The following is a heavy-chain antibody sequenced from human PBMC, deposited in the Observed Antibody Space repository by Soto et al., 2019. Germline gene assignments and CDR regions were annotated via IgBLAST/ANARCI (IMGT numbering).Heavy chain of an antibody. CDR2: ISYEGSNK. Sequence: QVQLVESGGGVVQPGRSLRLSCAASGFTFSSYGMHWVRQAPGKGLERVAVISYEGSNKYYADSVKGRFTNSRDNSKNTLYLQMNSLRAEDTAVYYCAKDLVKNDYGSGTWGQGTLVTVSS. V-gene: IGHV3-30*18. CDR3: AKDLVKNDYGSGT. J-gene: IGHJ5*02. D-gene: IGHD3-10*01. CDR1: GFTFSSYG.